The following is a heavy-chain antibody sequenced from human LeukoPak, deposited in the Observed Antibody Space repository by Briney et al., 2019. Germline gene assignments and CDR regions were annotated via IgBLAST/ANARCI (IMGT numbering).Heavy chain of an antibody. CDR1: GGSFSGYY. V-gene: IGHV4-59*01. J-gene: IGHJ4*02. CDR3: ARGWSRYYDVLTGFYNRAFDH. CDR2: IYYNGST. Sequence: SETLSLTCAVYGGSFSGYYWSWIRQPPGKGLDWIGYIYYNGSTIHNPSLKSRVTMSVDTSKNQFSLKLSSVTAADTAVYYCARGWSRYYDVLTGFYNRAFDHWGQGTLVTVSS. D-gene: IGHD3-9*01.